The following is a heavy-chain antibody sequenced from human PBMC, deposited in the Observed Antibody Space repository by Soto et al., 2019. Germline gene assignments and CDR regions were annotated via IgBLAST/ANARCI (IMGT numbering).Heavy chain of an antibody. D-gene: IGHD3-22*01. CDR1: GGSISSYY. Sequence: SETLSLTCTVSGGSISSYYWSWIRQPPGQGLEWIGYIYYSGSTNYNPSLKSRVTISVDTSKNQFSLKLSSVTAADTAVFYCARWSGYYDSRTYYFDYWGQGTLVTVSS. CDR2: IYYSGST. CDR3: ARWSGYYDSRTYYFDY. V-gene: IGHV4-59*01. J-gene: IGHJ4*02.